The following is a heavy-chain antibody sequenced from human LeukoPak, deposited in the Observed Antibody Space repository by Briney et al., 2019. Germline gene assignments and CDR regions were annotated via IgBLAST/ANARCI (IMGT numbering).Heavy chain of an antibody. J-gene: IGHJ5*02. CDR2: ISYDGSNK. D-gene: IGHD3-10*01. CDR1: GFTFSSYG. CDR3: AKVPIVRRLYNWFDP. Sequence: PGRSLRLSCAASGFTFSSYGMHWVRQAPGKGLEWVAVISYDGSNKYYADSVKGRFTISRDNSKNTLYLQMNSLRSEDTAVYYCAKVPIVRRLYNWFDPWGQGTLVTVSS. V-gene: IGHV3-30*18.